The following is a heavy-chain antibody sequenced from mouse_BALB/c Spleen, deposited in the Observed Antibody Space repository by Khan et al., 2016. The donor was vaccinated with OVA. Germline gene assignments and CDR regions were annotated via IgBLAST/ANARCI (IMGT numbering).Heavy chain of an antibody. CDR2: INYSGST. CDR3: ASYYNGSSYYAMDY. J-gene: IGHJ4*01. D-gene: IGHD1-1*01. V-gene: IGHV3-2*02. CDR1: GYSITSDYA. Sequence: VQLKESGPGLVKPSQSLSLTCTVTGYSITSDYAWNWIRQFPGNKLEWMGYINYSGSTSYNPSLNSRASITRDTSKNQFFLQLKSVTTEDTATYYWASYYNGSSYYAMDYWGQGTSVTVSS.